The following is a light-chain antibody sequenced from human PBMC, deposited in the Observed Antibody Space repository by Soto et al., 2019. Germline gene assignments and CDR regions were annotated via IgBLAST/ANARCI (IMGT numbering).Light chain of an antibody. CDR2: GAS. CDR1: QSVSSN. J-gene: IGKJ1*01. V-gene: IGKV3-20*01. Sequence: EIVMTQSPATLSVSPGERATLSCRASQSVSSNLAWYQQKPGQAPRLLIYGASSRATGIPDRFSGSGSGTDFTLTISRLEPEDFAVYYCQQYGRSLWTFGQGTKVDIK. CDR3: QQYGRSLWT.